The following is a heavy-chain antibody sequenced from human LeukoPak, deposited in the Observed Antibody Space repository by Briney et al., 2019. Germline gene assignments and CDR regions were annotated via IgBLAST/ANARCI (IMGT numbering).Heavy chain of an antibody. CDR2: TRSDGTSK. CDR3: AKETRGSYSDY. V-gene: IGHV3-30*02. J-gene: IGHJ4*02. CDR1: GFTFSSYG. Sequence: GGSLRLTCAASGFTFSSYGMHWVRQAPGKGLEWMAFTRSDGTSKYYADSVKGRFTISRDNSKNTVHLQMNSLRAEDTAVYYCAKETRGSYSDYWGQGTLVTVSS. D-gene: IGHD1-26*01.